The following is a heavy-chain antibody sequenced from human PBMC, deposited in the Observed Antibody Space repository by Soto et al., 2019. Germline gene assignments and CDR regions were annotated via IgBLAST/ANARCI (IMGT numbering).Heavy chain of an antibody. CDR2: IKQDGSEK. V-gene: IGHV3-7*01. Sequence: GGSVRLSCAASGFTFSSYWMSWVRQAPGKGLEWVANIKQDGSEKYYVDSVKGRFTISRDNAKNSLYLQMNSLRAEDTAVYYCARDPSVVVVAATPYYYYGMDVWGQGTTVTVSS. CDR3: ARDPSVVVVAATPYYYYGMDV. CDR1: GFTFSSYW. D-gene: IGHD2-15*01. J-gene: IGHJ6*02.